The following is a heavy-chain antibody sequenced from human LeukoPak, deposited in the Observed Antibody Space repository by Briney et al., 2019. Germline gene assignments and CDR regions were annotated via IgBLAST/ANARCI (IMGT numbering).Heavy chain of an antibody. CDR1: GYSISSGYY. CDR3: ARDPATYSYDSGGIWDAFDI. D-gene: IGHD3-22*01. CDR2: IYHSGST. Sequence: PSETLSLTCTVSGYSISSGYYWGWIRQPPGKELEWIGSIYHSGSTSYNPSLKSRATISVDTSKNQFSLKLSSVTAADTAVYYCARDPATYSYDSGGIWDAFDIWGRGTMVTVSS. V-gene: IGHV4-38-2*02. J-gene: IGHJ3*02.